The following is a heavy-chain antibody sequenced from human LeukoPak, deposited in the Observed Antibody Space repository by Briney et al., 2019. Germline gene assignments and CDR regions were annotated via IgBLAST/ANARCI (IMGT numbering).Heavy chain of an antibody. CDR2: ISAYNGGT. CDR1: GYTFTNYG. CDR3: ARAGAAYGGDPTY. V-gene: IGHV1-18*01. D-gene: IGHD4-23*01. J-gene: IGHJ4*02. Sequence: GASVKVSCKASGYTFTNYGISWVRQAPGQGLELVGWISAYNGGTDYAQKFQGRVTLTTDTSTTTAYMELRSLRSDDTAVYYCARAGAAYGGDPTYWGQGTLVTVSS.